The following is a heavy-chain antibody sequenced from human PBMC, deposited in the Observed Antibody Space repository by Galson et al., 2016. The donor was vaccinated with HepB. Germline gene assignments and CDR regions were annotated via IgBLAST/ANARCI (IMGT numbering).Heavy chain of an antibody. Sequence: SVKVSCKASGYTFTAYGVSWVRQAPGQGLEWMGWINTYTGKTDYAQTLQGRVTMTTDTSTNTASMELRTLRSDDTAVYYCARDRECGGGSCYSYFDYWGQGTLVTVSS. CDR3: ARDRECGGGSCYSYFDY. D-gene: IGHD2-15*01. CDR1: GYTFTAYG. V-gene: IGHV1-18*01. J-gene: IGHJ4*02. CDR2: INTYTGKT.